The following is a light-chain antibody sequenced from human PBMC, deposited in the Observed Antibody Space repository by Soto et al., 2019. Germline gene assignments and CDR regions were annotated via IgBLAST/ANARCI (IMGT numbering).Light chain of an antibody. V-gene: IGKV3-11*01. Sequence: ENVFSQSPATPSFSPGERATPSCGASQSVSSYLAWYQQKPGQAPRLLIYDASNRATGIPARFSGSGSGTDFTLTISSLEPEDFAVYYCQQRSNWQGFTFGPGTKVDIK. CDR1: QSVSSY. J-gene: IGKJ3*01. CDR3: QQRSNWQGFT. CDR2: DAS.